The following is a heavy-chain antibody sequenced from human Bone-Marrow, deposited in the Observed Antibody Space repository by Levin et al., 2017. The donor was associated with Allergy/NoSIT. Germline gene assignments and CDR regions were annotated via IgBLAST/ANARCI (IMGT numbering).Heavy chain of an antibody. J-gene: IGHJ2*01. D-gene: IGHD2-21*02. CDR1: GFSFSDYA. CDR3: ARAGHGDYSWYFDL. CDR2: ISGSGGRT. V-gene: IGHV3-23*01. Sequence: GGSLRLSCVVSGFSFSDYAMTWVRLAPGKGLEGLSGISGSGGRTYYADSVKGRFTISRDNSKSTLYLQMSSLTADDTAVYYCARAGHGDYSWYFDLWGRGTLVTVSS.